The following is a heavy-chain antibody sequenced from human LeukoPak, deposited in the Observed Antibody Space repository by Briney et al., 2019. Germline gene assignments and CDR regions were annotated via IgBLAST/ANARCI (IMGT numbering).Heavy chain of an antibody. Sequence: PGGSLRLSCAASGFTFSSYAMHWVRQAPGKGLEWVAVISYDGSNKYYADSVKGRFTISRDNSKNTLYLQMNSLRAEDTAVYYCAREWVAIAARPKDAFDIWGQGTMVTVSS. D-gene: IGHD6-6*01. CDR2: ISYDGSNK. V-gene: IGHV3-30-3*01. J-gene: IGHJ3*02. CDR1: GFTFSSYA. CDR3: AREWVAIAARPKDAFDI.